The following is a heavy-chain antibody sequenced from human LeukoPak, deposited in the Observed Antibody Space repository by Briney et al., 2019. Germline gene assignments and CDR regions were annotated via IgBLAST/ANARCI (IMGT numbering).Heavy chain of an antibody. CDR2: INTNSGGT. CDR1: GYTFIDYY. Sequence: GDSVKVSCTASGYTFIDYYMHWVRQAPGQGLEWMGWINTNSGGTDYAQKFQGRVTMTRDTSIDTAYMELSRLTSDDTAVYYCARDRITDCSTTSCTIANWFDPWGQGTLVTVSS. V-gene: IGHV1-2*02. D-gene: IGHD2-2*01. CDR3: ARDRITDCSTTSCTIANWFDP. J-gene: IGHJ5*02.